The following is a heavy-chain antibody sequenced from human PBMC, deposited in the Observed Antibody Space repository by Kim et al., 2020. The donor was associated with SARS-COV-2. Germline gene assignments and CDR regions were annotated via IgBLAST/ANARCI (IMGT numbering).Heavy chain of an antibody. CDR2: TYYRSKWYS. D-gene: IGHD3-9*01. CDR1: GDSVSSNNAA. J-gene: IGHJ4*02. V-gene: IGHV6-1*01. Sequence: SQTLSLTCAISGDSVSSNNAAWNWIRQSPSRGLEWLGRTYYRSKWYSDYAVSVKSRISINPDTSKNQFSLQLNSVTPEDTAVYYCARGASLRYFDWLPYYFDYWGQGTLVTVSS. CDR3: ARGASLRYFDWLPYYFDY.